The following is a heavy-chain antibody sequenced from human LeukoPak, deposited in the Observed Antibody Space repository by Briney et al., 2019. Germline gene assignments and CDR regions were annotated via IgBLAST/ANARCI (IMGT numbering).Heavy chain of an antibody. D-gene: IGHD6-19*01. Sequence: GGSLRLSCAASGFTFSSYAMHWVRQAPGKGLEWVAVISYDGSNKYYADSVKGRFTISRDNSKNTLYLQMNSLRAEDTAVYYCARDSGGYSSGWPWGHRYYYYGMDVWGQGTTVTVSS. J-gene: IGHJ6*02. CDR2: ISYDGSNK. V-gene: IGHV3-30-3*01. CDR1: GFTFSSYA. CDR3: ARDSGGYSSGWPWGHRYYYYGMDV.